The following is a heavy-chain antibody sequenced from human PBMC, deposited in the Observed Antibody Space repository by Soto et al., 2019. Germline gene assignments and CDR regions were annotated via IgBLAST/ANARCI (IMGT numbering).Heavy chain of an antibody. D-gene: IGHD3-16*01. CDR2: ISAYSGNT. CDR1: GFTFTNYY. Sequence: QVQLVQSGAEVKKPGASVKVSCKTSGFTFTNYYINWVRQAPGQGLEVMGWISAYSGNTNYAQNLQGRVTMTTDTAASTADLELRSLRSDDTAVYFCARGDTDYVNWYFDYWGQGTLVTVST. J-gene: IGHJ4*02. V-gene: IGHV1-18*01. CDR3: ARGDTDYVNWYFDY.